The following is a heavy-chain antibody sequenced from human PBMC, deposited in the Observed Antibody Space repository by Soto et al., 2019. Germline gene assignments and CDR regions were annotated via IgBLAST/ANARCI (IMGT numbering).Heavy chain of an antibody. CDR2: INHSGST. CDR1: GGSFSGYY. CDR3: ARVLGWFDP. D-gene: IGHD3-10*01. Sequence: SETLSLTCAVYGGSFSGYYWSWIRQPPGKGLEWIGEINHSGSTNYNPSLKSRVTISVDTSKNQFSLKLSSVTAADTAVYYCARVLGWFDPWGQGTLVTVSS. V-gene: IGHV4-34*01. J-gene: IGHJ5*02.